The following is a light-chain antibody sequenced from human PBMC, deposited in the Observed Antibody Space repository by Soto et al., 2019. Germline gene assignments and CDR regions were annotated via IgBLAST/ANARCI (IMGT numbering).Light chain of an antibody. CDR3: GSWDSSLSAYV. CDR2: DDN. Sequence: QSVLTQPPSVSAAPGQQDTISCSGSSANIGGNSVSWYQQLPGNAPKLLIYDDNKRPSGIPDRFSGSKSGTSATLGITGFQTGDEADYYCGSWDSSLSAYVFGTGT. J-gene: IGLJ1*01. V-gene: IGLV1-51*01. CDR1: SANIGGNS.